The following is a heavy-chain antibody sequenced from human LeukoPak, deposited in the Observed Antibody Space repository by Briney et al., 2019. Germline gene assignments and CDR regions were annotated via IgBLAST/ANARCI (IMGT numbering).Heavy chain of an antibody. CDR3: ARSLYKIDSSGYYYYDY. Sequence: GGSLRLSCAASGFTFNSHGMNWVPQAPGKGVEGISYISSSGSTTYNADSVKGRFTISRDNARNSLYLQMNSLRAEDTAVYYCARSLYKIDSSGYYYYDYWGQGTLVTV. V-gene: IGHV3-48*03. CDR2: ISSSGSTT. D-gene: IGHD3-22*01. CDR1: GFTFNSHG. J-gene: IGHJ4*02.